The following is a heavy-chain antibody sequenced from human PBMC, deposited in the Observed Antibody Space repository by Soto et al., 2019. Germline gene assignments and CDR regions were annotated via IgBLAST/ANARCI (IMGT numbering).Heavy chain of an antibody. Sequence: QGQLMQSGAEVKKPGSSVKFSCKASGCTSSRDAVSWVRQAPGQGLEWMGGIVPVLGPANYAQKFKGRVTITADKSTATAYMELSGLGSEDTAVYFCGRGQNSWEIDSWGQGTLVTVSS. CDR2: IVPVLGPA. V-gene: IGHV1-69*08. D-gene: IGHD1-26*01. CDR1: GCTSSRDA. J-gene: IGHJ4*02. CDR3: GRGQNSWEIDS.